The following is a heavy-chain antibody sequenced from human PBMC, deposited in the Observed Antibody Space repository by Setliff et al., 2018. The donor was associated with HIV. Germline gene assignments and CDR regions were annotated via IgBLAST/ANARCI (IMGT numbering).Heavy chain of an antibody. CDR1: GFFFSRHV. V-gene: IGHV3-23*01. CDR2: ISSGGIIK. CDR3: ARPQHIYDDSSDDY. D-gene: IGHD3-22*01. J-gene: IGHJ4*02. Sequence: GGSLRLSCEGSGFFFSRHVMSWVRQAPGKGLEWVSSISSGGIIKKYSGSVKGRFTISRDNSNDTVYLQMSSLRAEDTAVYYCARPQHIYDDSSDDYWGQGTLVTVSS.